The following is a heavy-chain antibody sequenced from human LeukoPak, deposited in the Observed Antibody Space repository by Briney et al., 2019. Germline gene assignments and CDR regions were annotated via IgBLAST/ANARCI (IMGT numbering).Heavy chain of an antibody. V-gene: IGHV3-73*01. CDR1: GFTFSGST. CDR2: IRSKANNYAT. Sequence: GGSLRLSCAASGFTFSGSTMHWVRQASGKGLEWVGRIRSKANNYATAYATSVKGRFTLSRDDSKSTAYLQMNSLKTEDTAVYYCIRGAASGSYYGFDVWGQGATVTVSS. CDR3: IRGAASGSYYGFDV. D-gene: IGHD1-26*01. J-gene: IGHJ6*02.